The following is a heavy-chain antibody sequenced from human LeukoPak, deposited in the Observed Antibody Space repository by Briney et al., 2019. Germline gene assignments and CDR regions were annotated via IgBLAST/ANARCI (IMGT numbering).Heavy chain of an antibody. CDR3: ARDLPYYDSSGYDYRPWLDP. J-gene: IGHJ5*02. CDR2: IIPIFGTA. D-gene: IGHD3-22*01. V-gene: IGHV1-69*05. CDR1: GGTFSSYA. Sequence: ASVKVSYKASGGTFSSYAISWVRQAPGQGLEWMGRIIPIFGTANYAQKFQGRVTITTDESTSTAYMELSSLRSEDTAVYYCARDLPYYDSSGYDYRPWLDPWGQGTLVTVSS.